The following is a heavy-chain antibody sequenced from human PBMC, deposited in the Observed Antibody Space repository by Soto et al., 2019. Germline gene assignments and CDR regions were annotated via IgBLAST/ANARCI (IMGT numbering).Heavy chain of an antibody. CDR3: TRLPATVPYYFDY. J-gene: IGHJ4*02. CDR1: WFTFSGSA. D-gene: IGHD2-2*01. V-gene: IGHV3-73*01. CDR2: IRSKANSYAT. Sequence: PGGSLRLSCAASWFTFSGSAMHWVRQASGKGLEWVGRIRSKANSYATAYAASVKGRFTISRDDSKNTAYLQMNSLKTEDTAVYYCTRLPATVPYYFDYWGQGTLVTVSS.